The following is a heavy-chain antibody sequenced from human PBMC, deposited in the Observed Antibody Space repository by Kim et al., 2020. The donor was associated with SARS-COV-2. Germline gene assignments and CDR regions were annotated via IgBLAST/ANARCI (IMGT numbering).Heavy chain of an antibody. J-gene: IGHJ6*02. CDR3: ARVLLWFGETNRGYYYYGMDV. Sequence: SVKVSCKASGGTFSSYAISWVRQAPGQGLEWMGGIIPIFGTANYAQKFQGRVTITADESTSTAYMELSSLRSEDTAVYYCARVLLWFGETNRGYYYYGMDVWGQGTTVTVSS. D-gene: IGHD3-10*01. CDR2: IIPIFGTA. CDR1: GGTFSSYA. V-gene: IGHV1-69*13.